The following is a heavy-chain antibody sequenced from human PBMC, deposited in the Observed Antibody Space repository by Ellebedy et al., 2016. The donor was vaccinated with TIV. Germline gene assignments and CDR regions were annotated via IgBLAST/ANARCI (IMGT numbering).Heavy chain of an antibody. Sequence: PGGSLRLSCAASGFTFSDYYMSWIRQAPGKGLEWVSYISSSSSYTNYADSVKGRFTIPRDNAKNSLFLQMNSPRAEDTAVYYCERETGGAYYHGMDVWGQGTTVTVSS. D-gene: IGHD1-14*01. CDR3: ERETGGAYYHGMDV. CDR1: GFTFSDYY. J-gene: IGHJ6*02. V-gene: IGHV3-11*06. CDR2: ISSSSSYT.